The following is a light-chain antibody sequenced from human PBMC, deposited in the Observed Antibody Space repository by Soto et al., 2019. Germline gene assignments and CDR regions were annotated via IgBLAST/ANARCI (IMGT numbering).Light chain of an antibody. CDR1: QDISNY. CDR2: DAS. V-gene: IGKV1-33*01. CDR3: QQYDNLPLT. Sequence: DIQITPSPSSLSAPVGDRDTITCQASQDISNYLNWYQQKPGKAPKLLIYDASNLETGVPSRFSGSGSGTDFTFTISSLQPEDIATYYCQQYDNLPLTFGGGTKVDIK. J-gene: IGKJ4*01.